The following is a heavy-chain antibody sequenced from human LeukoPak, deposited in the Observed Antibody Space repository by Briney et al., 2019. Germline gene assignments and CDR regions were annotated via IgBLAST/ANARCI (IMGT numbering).Heavy chain of an antibody. CDR3: ARAGTYDILTGYHLYFDY. CDR2: IRQDGGEK. Sequence: GGSLRLSCEVSGFIFSDYWMNWVRQAPGKGLEWVASIRQDGGEKYYVDSVKGRFTISRDNTKNSVYLQMNSLRAEDTAVYYCARAGTYDILTGYHLYFDYWGQGTLVTVSS. J-gene: IGHJ4*02. V-gene: IGHV3-7*01. CDR1: GFIFSDYW. D-gene: IGHD3-9*01.